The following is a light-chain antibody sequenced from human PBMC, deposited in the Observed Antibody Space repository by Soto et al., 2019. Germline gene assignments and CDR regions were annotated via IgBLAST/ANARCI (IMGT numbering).Light chain of an antibody. V-gene: IGKV1-6*01. CDR2: AAS. CDR1: QGIRNE. CDR3: QQYNTYPLT. Sequence: AIQMTQSPSSLSASVGDRVTITCRASQGIRNELAWYQQRPGTAPKVLISAASSLQTGVPSRFSGSGSGTEFNITISSLQPDDFATYYCQQYNTYPLTFGGGTTVEIK. J-gene: IGKJ4*01.